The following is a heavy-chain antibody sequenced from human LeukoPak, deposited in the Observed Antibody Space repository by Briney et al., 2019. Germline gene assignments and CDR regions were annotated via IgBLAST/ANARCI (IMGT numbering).Heavy chain of an antibody. V-gene: IGHV3-21*04. CDR1: GFTFSSYS. J-gene: IGHJ4*02. CDR3: AKSVQEFNYYDSSGWDY. D-gene: IGHD3-22*01. CDR2: ISSSSYI. Sequence: PGGSLRLSCAASGFTFSSYSMNWVRQAPGKGLEWVSSISSSSYIYYADSVKGRFTISRDNAKNSLYLQMNSLRAEDTAVYYCAKSVQEFNYYDSSGWDYWGQGTLVTVSS.